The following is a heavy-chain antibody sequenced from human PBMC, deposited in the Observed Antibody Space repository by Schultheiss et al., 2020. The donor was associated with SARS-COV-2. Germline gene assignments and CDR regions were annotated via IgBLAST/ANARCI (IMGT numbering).Heavy chain of an antibody. CDR3: ARQVGYDFWSGYYRGPYYFDY. D-gene: IGHD3-3*01. Sequence: SQTLSLTCTVSGGSISSYYWSWIRQPPGKGLEWIGYIYYSGSTYYNPSLKSRVTISVDTSKNQFSLKLSSVTAADTAVYYCARQVGYDFWSGYYRGPYYFDYWGQGTLVTVSS. CDR2: IYYSGST. V-gene: IGHV4-59*08. J-gene: IGHJ4*02. CDR1: GGSISSYY.